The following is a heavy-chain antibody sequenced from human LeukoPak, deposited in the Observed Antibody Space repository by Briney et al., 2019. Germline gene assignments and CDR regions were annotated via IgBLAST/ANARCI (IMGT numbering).Heavy chain of an antibody. CDR3: ARDHGDYRFDY. CDR2: IYTSGST. D-gene: IGHD4-17*01. Sequence: NPSETLSLTCTVSGGSISSGSYYWNWIRQPAGKGLEWIGRIYTSGSTNYNPSLKSRVTISVDTSKNQFSLKLSSVTAADTAVYYCARDHGDYRFDYWGQGTLVTVSS. CDR1: GGSISSGSYY. V-gene: IGHV4-61*02. J-gene: IGHJ4*02.